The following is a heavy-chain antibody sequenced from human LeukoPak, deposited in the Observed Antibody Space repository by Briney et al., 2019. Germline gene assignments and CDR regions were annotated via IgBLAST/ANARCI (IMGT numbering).Heavy chain of an antibody. V-gene: IGHV4-61*02. CDR3: ARVTTGGYYNC. Sequence: SQTLSLTCTVSGGSNSSGTYYWTWIRQPAGKGLEWIGRIYTTGSTNYNPSLKSRVTMSTDTSKNQFSLKLSSVTAADTAVYYCARVTTGGYYNCWGQGTLVTVSS. J-gene: IGHJ4*02. CDR2: IYTTGST. CDR1: GGSNSSGTYY. D-gene: IGHD3-22*01.